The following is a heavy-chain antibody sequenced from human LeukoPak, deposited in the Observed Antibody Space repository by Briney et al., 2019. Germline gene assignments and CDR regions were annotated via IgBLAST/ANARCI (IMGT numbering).Heavy chain of an antibody. Sequence: DPSETLSLTCTVSGYSISSGYYWGWIRQPPGRGLEWIGSIYHSGSTYYNPSLKSRVTISVDTSKNQFSLKLSSVTAADTAVYYCARTLWFGELFHLDYWGQGTLVTVSS. CDR3: ARTLWFGELFHLDY. V-gene: IGHV4-38-2*02. J-gene: IGHJ4*02. CDR2: IYHSGST. CDR1: GYSISSGYY. D-gene: IGHD3-10*01.